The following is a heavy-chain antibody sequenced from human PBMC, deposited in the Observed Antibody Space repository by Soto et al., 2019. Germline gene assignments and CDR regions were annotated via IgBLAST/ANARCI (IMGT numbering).Heavy chain of an antibody. J-gene: IGHJ3*02. CDR2: INPSIEET. CDR1: GDRFGSHY. V-gene: IGHV1-46*01. D-gene: IGHD3-10*01. Sequence: ASVKVSCRTSGDRFGSHYIHWGRHAPGQGLEWMGRINPSIEETNYAQDFQGRVAMTRDTSTSTVYMEVSSLRSDDTAVYYCARATHASGSHYDAFDIWGQGRMVTV. CDR3: ARATHASGSHYDAFDI.